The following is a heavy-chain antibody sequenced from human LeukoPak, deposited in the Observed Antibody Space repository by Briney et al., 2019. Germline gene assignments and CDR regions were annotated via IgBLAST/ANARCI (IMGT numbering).Heavy chain of an antibody. V-gene: IGHV3-30*02. D-gene: IGHD3-22*01. Sequence: GGSLRLSCAGSGFTMSSFGMHWVRQAPGKGLEWVAFIRYDGTNRYYTDSVRGRFTISRDNSRSTLHLQMNNLRVEDMAIYYCVKDAGIVAITSHFDYWGQGTLVTVSS. CDR2: IRYDGTNR. CDR1: GFTMSSFG. J-gene: IGHJ4*02. CDR3: VKDAGIVAITSHFDY.